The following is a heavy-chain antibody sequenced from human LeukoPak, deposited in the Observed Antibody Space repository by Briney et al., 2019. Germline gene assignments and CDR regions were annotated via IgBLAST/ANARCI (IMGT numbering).Heavy chain of an antibody. CDR2: ISSGGGRT. V-gene: IGHV3-23*01. D-gene: IGHD2-21*01. CDR1: GFMFNKYG. CDR3: AKDVRDIVVLIDTYMY. J-gene: IGHJ4*02. Sequence: GGSLRLSCVASGFMFNKYGMSWVRRAPGKGLEWVSVISSGGGRTYYGDSVKGRFTISRDNSKNTVYLQMNSLRAEDTAVYYCAKDVRDIVVLIDTYMYWGQGTLVTVSS.